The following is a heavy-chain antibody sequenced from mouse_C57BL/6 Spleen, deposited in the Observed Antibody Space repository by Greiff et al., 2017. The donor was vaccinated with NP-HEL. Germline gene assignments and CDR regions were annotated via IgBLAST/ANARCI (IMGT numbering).Heavy chain of an antibody. J-gene: IGHJ2*01. CDR3: ARDNYDSSKRGYFDY. CDR1: GYTFTSYW. Sequence: QVQLQQSGAELVKPGASVKISCKASGYTFTSYWMHWVKQRPIQGLEWIGNIDPSDSETHYNQKFKDKATLTVDKSSSTAYMQLSSLTSEDSVVYYYARDNYDSSKRGYFDYWGPGTTLTVSS. CDR2: IDPSDSET. D-gene: IGHD1-1*01. V-gene: IGHV1-52*01.